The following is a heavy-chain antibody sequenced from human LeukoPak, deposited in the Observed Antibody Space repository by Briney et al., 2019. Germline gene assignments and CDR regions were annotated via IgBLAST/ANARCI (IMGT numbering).Heavy chain of an antibody. CDR3: AREFGQYDSSGYLREDY. J-gene: IGHJ4*02. CDR1: GYTFTSYG. CDR2: ISAYNGNT. V-gene: IGHV1-18*01. D-gene: IGHD3-22*01. Sequence: GASVKVSCKASGYTFTSYGISWVRQAPGQGLEWMGWISAYNGNTNYAQKLQGRVTMTTDTSTSTAYMELRSLRSDDTAVYYCAREFGQYDSSGYLREDYWGQGTLVTVSS.